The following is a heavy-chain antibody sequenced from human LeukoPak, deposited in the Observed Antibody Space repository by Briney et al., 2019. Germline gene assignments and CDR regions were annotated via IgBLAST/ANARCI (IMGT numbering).Heavy chain of an antibody. CDR3: ARHYDYVWGSYRSPRNWFDP. Sequence: GESLKISCKGSGYRFSNYWIGWVRHMPGKGLEWMGIIYPGDSDTRYSPSFQGQVTISADKSISTAYLQWSSLKASDTAMYYCARHYDYVWGSYRSPRNWFDPWGQGTLVTVSS. J-gene: IGHJ5*02. D-gene: IGHD3-16*02. V-gene: IGHV5-51*01. CDR1: GYRFSNYW. CDR2: IYPGDSDT.